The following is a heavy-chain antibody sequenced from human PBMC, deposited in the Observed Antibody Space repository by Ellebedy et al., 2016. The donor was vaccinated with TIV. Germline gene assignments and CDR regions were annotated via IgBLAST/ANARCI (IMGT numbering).Heavy chain of an antibody. CDR1: GYTFTGYY. V-gene: IGHV1-2*04. D-gene: IGHD6-25*01. CDR3: ARSWDSSDFDY. Sequence: ASVKVSCXASGYTFTGYYMHWVRQAPGQGLEWMGWINPNSGGTNYAQKFQGWVTMTRDTSISTAYMELRSLRSDDTAVYYCARSWDSSDFDYWGQGTLVTVSS. CDR2: INPNSGGT. J-gene: IGHJ4*02.